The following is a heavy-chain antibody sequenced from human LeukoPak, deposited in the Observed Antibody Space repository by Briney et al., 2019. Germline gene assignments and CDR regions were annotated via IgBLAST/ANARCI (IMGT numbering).Heavy chain of an antibody. D-gene: IGHD3-22*01. Sequence: SETLSLTCTVSGGSISSSSYYWGWIRQPPGKGLEWFGSIYYSGSTYYNPSLKSRVTISVDTSRNQFSLKLSSVTAADTAVYYCARGRTDARKYYYDSSGYTLFDYWGQGTLVTVSS. CDR1: GGSISSSSYY. CDR2: IYYSGST. CDR3: ARGRTDARKYYYDSSGYTLFDY. V-gene: IGHV4-39*01. J-gene: IGHJ4*02.